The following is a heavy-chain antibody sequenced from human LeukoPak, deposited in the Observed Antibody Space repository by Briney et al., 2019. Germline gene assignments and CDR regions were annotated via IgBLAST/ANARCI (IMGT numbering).Heavy chain of an antibody. J-gene: IGHJ4*02. D-gene: IGHD3-22*01. CDR3: ARGSDYYDSSGYHSADQRPFDY. CDR2: IIPIFGTA. Sequence: GSSVKVSCKASGGTFSSYAISWVRQAPGQGLEWMGRIIPIFGTANYAQKFQGRVTITTDESTSTAYMELSSLRSEDTAVYYCARGSDYYDSSGYHSADQRPFDYWGQGTLVTVSS. V-gene: IGHV1-69*05. CDR1: GGTFSSYA.